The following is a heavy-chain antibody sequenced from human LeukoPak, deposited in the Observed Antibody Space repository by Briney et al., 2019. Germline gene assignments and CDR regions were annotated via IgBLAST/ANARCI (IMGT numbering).Heavy chain of an antibody. J-gene: IGHJ5*02. V-gene: IGHV1-69*05. Sequence: SVKVSCKASGGTFSSYAISWVRQAPGQGLEWMGGIIPIFGTANYAQKFQGRATITTDESTSTAYMELSSLRSEDTAVYYCARGGSGYVYNWFDPWGQGTLVTVSS. CDR1: GGTFSSYA. D-gene: IGHD5-12*01. CDR3: ARGGSGYVYNWFDP. CDR2: IIPIFGTA.